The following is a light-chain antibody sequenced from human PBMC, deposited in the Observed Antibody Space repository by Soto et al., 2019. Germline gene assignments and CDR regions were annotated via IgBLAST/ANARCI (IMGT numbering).Light chain of an antibody. CDR1: SSDVGGYKY. CDR3: SSYAGIHNLGV. V-gene: IGLV2-8*01. Sequence: QSALTQPPSASGSPGQSVTISCTGTSSDVGGYKYVSWYQQHPGKAPRLMIFEVNKRPSGVPDRFSGSKSGNTASLTVSGLQAEDEADYYCSSYAGIHNLGVFGNGTKLTVL. J-gene: IGLJ1*01. CDR2: EVN.